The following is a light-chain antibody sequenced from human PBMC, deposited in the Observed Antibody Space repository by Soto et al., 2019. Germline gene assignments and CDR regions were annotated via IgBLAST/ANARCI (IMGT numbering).Light chain of an antibody. CDR2: SND. Sequence: QSPLTQAPSASGTPGQRVTISCSGSSSNIGSNTVSWYQQVPGTAPKLLIYSNDQRPSGVPDRFSGSKSGTSASLAIGGLQSEDEADYYCAAWDGSLNGWVFGGGTKLTVL. V-gene: IGLV1-44*01. CDR3: AAWDGSLNGWV. J-gene: IGLJ2*01. CDR1: SSNIGSNT.